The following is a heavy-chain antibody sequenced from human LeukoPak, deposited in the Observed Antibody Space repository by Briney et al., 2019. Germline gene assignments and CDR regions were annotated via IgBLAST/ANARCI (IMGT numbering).Heavy chain of an antibody. CDR2: IYYSGST. Sequence: PSETLPLTCTVSGGSISSYYWSWIRQPPGKGLEWIGYIYYSGSTNYNPSLKSRVTISVDTSKNQFSLKLSSVTAADTAVYYCARLSSGWYFPDDYWGQGTLVTVSS. CDR3: ARLSSGWYFPDDY. J-gene: IGHJ4*02. V-gene: IGHV4-59*08. CDR1: GGSISSYY. D-gene: IGHD6-19*01.